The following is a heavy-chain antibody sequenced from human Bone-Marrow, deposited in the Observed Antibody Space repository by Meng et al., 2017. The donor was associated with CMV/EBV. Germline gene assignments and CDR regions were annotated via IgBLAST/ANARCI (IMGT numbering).Heavy chain of an antibody. Sequence: GESLKISCAASGFTFSSYAMHWVRQAPGKGLEWVAVISYGGSNKYYADSVKGRFTISRDNSKNTLYLQMNSLRAEDTAVYYCARDESDLVPGLFHFDYWGQGTRVTVSS. CDR3: ARDESDLVPGLFHFDY. V-gene: IGHV3-30*04. CDR2: ISYGGSNK. D-gene: IGHD3-22*01. J-gene: IGHJ4*02. CDR1: GFTFSSYA.